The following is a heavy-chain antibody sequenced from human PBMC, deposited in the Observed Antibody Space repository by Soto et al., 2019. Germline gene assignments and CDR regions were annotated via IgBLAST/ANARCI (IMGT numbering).Heavy chain of an antibody. CDR2: ISSSSSYT. V-gene: IGHV3-11*06. Sequence: QVQLVESGGGLVKPGGSLRLSCAASGFTFSDYYMSWIRQAPGKGLEWVSYISSSSSYTNYADSVKGRFTISRDNAKNSLYLQMNSLRAEDTAVYYCAREGRLEGYNWFDPWGQGTLVTVSS. CDR1: GFTFSDYY. J-gene: IGHJ5*02. CDR3: AREGRLEGYNWFDP.